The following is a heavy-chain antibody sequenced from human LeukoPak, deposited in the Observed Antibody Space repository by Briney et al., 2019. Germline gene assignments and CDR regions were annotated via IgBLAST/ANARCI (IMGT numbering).Heavy chain of an antibody. D-gene: IGHD5-18*01. Sequence: SETLSLTCTVSGGSINTYYWSWIRQPPGKGLEWIGYISYSGSTNYNPSLKSRVTISVDTSKNQFSLKLTSVTAADTAVYYCARYTAMVAFHARGFDVWGQGTMVTVSS. V-gene: IGHV4-59*01. J-gene: IGHJ3*01. CDR3: ARYTAMVAFHARGFDV. CDR2: ISYSGST. CDR1: GGSINTYY.